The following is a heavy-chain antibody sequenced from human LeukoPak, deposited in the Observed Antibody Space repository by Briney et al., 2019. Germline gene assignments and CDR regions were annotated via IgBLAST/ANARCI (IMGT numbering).Heavy chain of an antibody. V-gene: IGHV1-18*01. D-gene: IGHD6-6*01. Sequence: ASVKVSCKASGYTFTSYGISWVRQAPGQGLEWMGWISAYNGNTNYAQKFQGRVTITRNTSISTAYMELSSLRSEDTAVYYCARRIAARAKHYYMDVWGKGTTVTVSS. CDR3: ARRIAARAKHYYMDV. CDR2: ISAYNGNT. CDR1: GYTFTSYG. J-gene: IGHJ6*03.